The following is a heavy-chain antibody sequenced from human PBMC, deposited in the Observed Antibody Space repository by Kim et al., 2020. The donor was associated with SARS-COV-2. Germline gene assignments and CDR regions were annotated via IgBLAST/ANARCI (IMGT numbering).Heavy chain of an antibody. V-gene: IGHV4-34*01. CDR3: SSFEGQDSVFDY. J-gene: IGHJ4*01. D-gene: IGHD3-9*01. CDR2: INHRGST. CDR1: GGSFSGYY. Sequence: SETLSLTCAVYGGSFSGYYWSWIRQPPGKGLEWIGEINHRGSTNYNPSLKSRVTISVDTSKNQFSLQLSSVTAADTAGYYCSSFEGQDSVFDYWGHGT.